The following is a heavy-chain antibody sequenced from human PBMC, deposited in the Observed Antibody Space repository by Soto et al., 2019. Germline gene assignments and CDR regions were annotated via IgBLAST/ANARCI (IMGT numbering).Heavy chain of an antibody. J-gene: IGHJ4*02. V-gene: IGHV3-23*01. Sequence: EVQLLESGGGLVQPGGSLRLSCAASGFTFSSYTMSWVRQAPGKELEWVSAISGSGGSTYYADSVKGRFTISRDNSKNTLYLQINSLRAEDTAVYYCAKEPGITGTTSFDYWGQGTLVTVSS. CDR2: ISGSGGST. CDR3: AKEPGITGTTSFDY. D-gene: IGHD1-7*01. CDR1: GFTFSSYT.